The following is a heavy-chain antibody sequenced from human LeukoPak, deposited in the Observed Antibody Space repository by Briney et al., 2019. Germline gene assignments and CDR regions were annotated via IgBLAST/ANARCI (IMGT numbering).Heavy chain of an antibody. D-gene: IGHD6-25*01. CDR1: GFTFSSYE. Sequence: GGSLRLSCAASGFTFSSYEMNWVRQAPGKGLEWVSYISSSGSTIYYADSVKGRFTISRANAKNSLYLQMNNLRAEDTAVYYCARAGFSPWDYWGQGTLVTVSS. CDR2: ISSSGSTI. J-gene: IGHJ4*02. CDR3: ARAGFSPWDY. V-gene: IGHV3-48*03.